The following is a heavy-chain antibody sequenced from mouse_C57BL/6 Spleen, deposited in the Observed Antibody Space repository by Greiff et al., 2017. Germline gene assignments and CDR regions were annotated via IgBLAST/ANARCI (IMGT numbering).Heavy chain of an antibody. V-gene: IGHV5-9-1*02. CDR2: ISSGGDYI. CDR3: TRAAYYSNSYAMDY. Sequence: EVQRVESGEGLVKPGGSLKLSCAASGFTFSSYAMSWVRQTPEKRLEWVAYISSGGDYIYYADTVKGRFTISRDNARNTLYLQMSSLKSEDTAMYYCTRAAYYSNSYAMDYWGQGTSVTVSS. D-gene: IGHD2-5*01. CDR1: GFTFSSYA. J-gene: IGHJ4*01.